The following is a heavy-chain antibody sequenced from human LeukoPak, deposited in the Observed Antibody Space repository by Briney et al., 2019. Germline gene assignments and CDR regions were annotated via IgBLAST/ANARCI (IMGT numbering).Heavy chain of an antibody. J-gene: IGHJ1*01. CDR1: GFTFSSYA. V-gene: IGHV3-23*01. D-gene: IGHD1-26*01. Sequence: GGSLRLSCAASGFTFSSYAMSWVRQAPGKGLEWVSAISGSGGSTYYADSVKGRFTISRDNSKNTLYLQMNSLRAEDTAVYYCAKKAQDSGSFAEYFQHWGQGTLVTVSS. CDR2: ISGSGGST. CDR3: AKKAQDSGSFAEYFQH.